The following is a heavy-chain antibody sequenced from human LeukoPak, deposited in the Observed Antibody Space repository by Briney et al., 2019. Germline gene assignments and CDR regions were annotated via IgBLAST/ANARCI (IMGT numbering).Heavy chain of an antibody. CDR2: IYYSGST. J-gene: IGHJ4*02. V-gene: IGHV4-39*01. CDR1: GGSISSSSYY. CDR3: ARLTMIGVGRLDY. Sequence: KPSETLSLTCTVSGGSISSSSYYWGWIRQPPGKGLEWIGSIYYSGSTYYNPSLKSRVTISVDTSKNQFSLKLSSVTAADTAVYYCARLTMIGVGRLDYWGQGTLVTVSS. D-gene: IGHD3-22*01.